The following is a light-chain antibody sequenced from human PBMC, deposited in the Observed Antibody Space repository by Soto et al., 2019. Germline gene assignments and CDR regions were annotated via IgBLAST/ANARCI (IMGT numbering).Light chain of an antibody. J-gene: IGKJ1*01. CDR1: QTINTY. V-gene: IGKV1-39*01. Sequence: DIQMTQSLSSLSASVGDRVTISCRASQTINTYVNWYLQKPGKAPKLLIYAASSLHSGVPSRFSGSGSGTYFTLTISSLQPEDFATYYCQQSFSTPRTFGQGTKVEIK. CDR2: AAS. CDR3: QQSFSTPRT.